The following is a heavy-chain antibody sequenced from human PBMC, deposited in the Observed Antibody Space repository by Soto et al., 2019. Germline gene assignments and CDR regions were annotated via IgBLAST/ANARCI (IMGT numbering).Heavy chain of an antibody. CDR1: GFTFSSYS. Sequence: LRLSFAASGFTFSSYSMNWVRQAPGKGLEWVSSISSSSSYIYYADSVKGRFTISRDNAKNSLYLQMNSLRAEDTAVYYCARDHYGSGSFGPYYFDYWGQGTLVTVSS. J-gene: IGHJ4*02. CDR2: ISSSSSYI. V-gene: IGHV3-21*01. D-gene: IGHD3-10*01. CDR3: ARDHYGSGSFGPYYFDY.